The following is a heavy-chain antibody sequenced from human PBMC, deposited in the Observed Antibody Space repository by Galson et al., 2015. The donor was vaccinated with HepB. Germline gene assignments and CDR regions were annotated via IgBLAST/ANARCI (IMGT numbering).Heavy chain of an antibody. CDR1: GYTFTSYY. Sequence: SVKVSCKASGYTFTSYYMHWVRQAPGQGLEWMGIINPSGGSTSYAQKFQGRVTMTRDTSTSTVYMELSSLRSEDTAVYYCARGTNIVPLRGVLGDWFDPWGQGTLVTVSS. J-gene: IGHJ5*02. D-gene: IGHD2-8*01. CDR2: INPSGGST. V-gene: IGHV1-46*01. CDR3: ARGTNIVPLRGVLGDWFDP.